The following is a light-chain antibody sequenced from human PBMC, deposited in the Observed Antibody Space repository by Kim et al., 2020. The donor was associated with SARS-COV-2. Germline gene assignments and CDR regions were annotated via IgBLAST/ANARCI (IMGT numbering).Light chain of an antibody. CDR3: LYYGSSLIT. CDR2: GAS. CDR1: QSVSSNS. V-gene: IGKV3-20*01. J-gene: IGKJ5*01. Sequence: EIVLTQSPGTLSLSPGERATLSCRASQSVSSNSLAWYQQKGGQAPRLLIYGASNSATGIPDRFSGRGSATDFTLTISRLEPEDFALYYCLYYGSSLITFGQGTRLEIK.